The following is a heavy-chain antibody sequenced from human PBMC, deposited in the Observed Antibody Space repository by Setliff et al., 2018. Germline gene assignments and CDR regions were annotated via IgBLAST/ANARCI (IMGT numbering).Heavy chain of an antibody. J-gene: IGHJ6*03. CDR2: IYYSGST. Sequence: SETLSLTCTVSGGSVSSGSYYWSWIRQPPGKGLEWIGYIYYSGSTNYNPSLKSRVTISVDTSKNQFSLKLSSVTAADTAVYYCARGETSSGWYIYYYYYMEVWGKGTTVTVS. CDR3: ARGETSSGWYIYYYYYMEV. D-gene: IGHD6-19*01. V-gene: IGHV4-61*01. CDR1: GGSVSSGSYY.